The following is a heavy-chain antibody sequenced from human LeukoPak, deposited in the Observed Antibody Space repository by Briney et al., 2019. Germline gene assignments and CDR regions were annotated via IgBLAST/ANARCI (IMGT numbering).Heavy chain of an antibody. D-gene: IGHD6-19*01. Sequence: VASMKVSCKVSGYTLTELSMHWVRQAPGKGLEWMGGFDPEDGETIYAQKFQGRVTMTEDTSTDTAYMELSSLRSEDTAVYYCARDSVGIAVAGTLRTSAGFDYWGQGTLVTVSS. J-gene: IGHJ4*02. CDR3: ARDSVGIAVAGTLRTSAGFDY. V-gene: IGHV1-24*01. CDR1: GYTLTELS. CDR2: FDPEDGET.